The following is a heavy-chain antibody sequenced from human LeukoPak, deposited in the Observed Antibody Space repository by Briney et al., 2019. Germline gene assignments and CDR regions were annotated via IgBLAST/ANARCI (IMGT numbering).Heavy chain of an antibody. J-gene: IGHJ3*02. Sequence: GATVKISCKASGYTFTDYYMHWVQQAPGKGLEWMGRVDPEDGETIYAEKFQGRVTITADTSTDTAYMELSSLRSEDTAVYYCASCITIFGVVKGDAFDIWAKGQWSPSLQ. CDR3: ASCITIFGVVKGDAFDI. D-gene: IGHD3-3*01. V-gene: IGHV1-69-2*01. CDR2: VDPEDGET. CDR1: GYTFTDYY.